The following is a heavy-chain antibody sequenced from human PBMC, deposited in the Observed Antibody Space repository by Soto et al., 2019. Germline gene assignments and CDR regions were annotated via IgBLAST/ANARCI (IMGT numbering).Heavy chain of an antibody. J-gene: IGHJ6*03. CDR2: ISSNGGST. D-gene: IGHD4-17*01. Sequence: EVQLVESGGGLVQPGGSLRLSCAASGFTFSSYAMHWVRQAPGKGLEYVSAISSNGGSTYYANSVKGRFTISRDNSKNTLYLQMGSLRAEDMAVYYCARQLTYGVCYYYYMDVWGKGTTVTVSS. V-gene: IGHV3-64*01. CDR1: GFTFSSYA. CDR3: ARQLTYGVCYYYYMDV.